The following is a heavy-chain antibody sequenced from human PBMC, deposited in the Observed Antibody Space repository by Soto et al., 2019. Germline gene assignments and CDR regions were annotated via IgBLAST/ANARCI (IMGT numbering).Heavy chain of an antibody. CDR1: GYTXTSYA. V-gene: IGHV1-3*01. Sequence: SXKVSCKASGYTXTSYAMHLVRQAPGQRLEWMGWINAGNGNTKYSQKFQGRVTITRDTSASTDYMELSSLISEENAVYYCARDVRIVRYSSSSSFDPWGQGTLVTVS. CDR3: ARDVRIVRYSSSSSFDP. D-gene: IGHD6-13*01. J-gene: IGHJ5*02. CDR2: INAGNGNT.